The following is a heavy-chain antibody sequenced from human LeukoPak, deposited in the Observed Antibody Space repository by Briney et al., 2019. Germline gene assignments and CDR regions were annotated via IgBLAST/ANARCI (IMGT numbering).Heavy chain of an antibody. CDR2: IYSGGST. D-gene: IGHD3-3*01. V-gene: IGHV3-53*01. CDR1: GFTVSSNY. CDR3: ARFKPYYDFWSGYYPSSYYGMDV. J-gene: IGHJ6*02. Sequence: GGSLRLSCAASGFTVSSNYMSWVRQAPGKGLEWVSVIYSGGSTYYADSVKGRFTISRDSAKNSLYLQMNSLRAEDTAVYYCARFKPYYDFWSGYYPSSYYGMDVWGQGTTVTVSS.